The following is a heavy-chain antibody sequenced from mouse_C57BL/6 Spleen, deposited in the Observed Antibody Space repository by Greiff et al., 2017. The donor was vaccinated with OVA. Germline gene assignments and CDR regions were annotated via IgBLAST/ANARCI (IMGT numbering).Heavy chain of an antibody. D-gene: IGHD1-1*01. V-gene: IGHV8-12*01. CDR3: ARRAPYNYGSDYYAMDY. Sequence: TLKESGPGILQSSQTLSLTCSFSGFSLSTSGMGVSWIRQPSGKGLEWLAHIYWVDDKRYNPSLKSRLTISKDTSRNQLFLKITSVDTGDTATYYCARRAPYNYGSDYYAMDYWGQGTSVTVSS. CDR1: GFSLSTSGMG. CDR2: IYWVDDK. J-gene: IGHJ4*01.